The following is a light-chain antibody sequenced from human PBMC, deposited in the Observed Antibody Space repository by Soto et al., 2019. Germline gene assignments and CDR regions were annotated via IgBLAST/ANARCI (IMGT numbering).Light chain of an antibody. J-gene: IGKJ1*01. Sequence: AIQMNQSPSSLSASVGDRVTITCRASQGIRNDLGWYQQKPGKAPNLLIYAASNLESGVPSRFSGSGSGTDFTLTISSLQPEDFATYYCLQDYNYPRTFGQGTKVEIK. CDR3: LQDYNYPRT. V-gene: IGKV1-6*01. CDR1: QGIRND. CDR2: AAS.